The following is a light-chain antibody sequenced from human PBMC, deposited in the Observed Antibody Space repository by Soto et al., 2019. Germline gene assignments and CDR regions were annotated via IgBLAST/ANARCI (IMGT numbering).Light chain of an antibody. CDR2: EVS. Sequence: QSVLTQPASVSGSPGQSSTISCAGTSSDIGGYNYVSWYQQHPGKAPKVMIYEVSNRPSGVSNRFSGSKSGNTASLTISGLQAEDEADYYCSSYTSSSTLYVFGSGTKV. CDR3: SSYTSSSTLYV. CDR1: SSDIGGYNY. J-gene: IGLJ1*01. V-gene: IGLV2-14*01.